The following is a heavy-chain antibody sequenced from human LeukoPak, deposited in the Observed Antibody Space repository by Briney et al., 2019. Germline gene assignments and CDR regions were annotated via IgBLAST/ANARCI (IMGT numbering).Heavy chain of an antibody. CDR2: ISSSGRTI. CDR1: GFTFSDYY. Sequence: GGSLRLSCAASGFTFSDYYMSWIRQAPGKGLEWLSYISSSGRTIYYADSVKGRFTISRDDAKNSLYLQMNSLRVEDTAVYYCARHYYHSSGHGGYWGQGTLVTVSS. D-gene: IGHD3-22*01. CDR3: ARHYYHSSGHGGY. J-gene: IGHJ4*02. V-gene: IGHV3-11*01.